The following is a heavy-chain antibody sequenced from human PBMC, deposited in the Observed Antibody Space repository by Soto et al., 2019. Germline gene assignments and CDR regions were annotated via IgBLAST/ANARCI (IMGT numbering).Heavy chain of an antibody. CDR2: IYHSGST. D-gene: IGHD3-3*01. CDR1: GYSISSGYY. CDR3: ARYSIKIFGVVTTIDY. Sequence: SETLSLTCAVSGYSISSGYYWGWIRQPPGKGLEWIGSIYHSGSTYYNPSLKSRVTISVDTSKNQFSLKLSSVTAADTAVYYCARYSIKIFGVVTTIDYWGQGTLVT. V-gene: IGHV4-38-2*01. J-gene: IGHJ4*02.